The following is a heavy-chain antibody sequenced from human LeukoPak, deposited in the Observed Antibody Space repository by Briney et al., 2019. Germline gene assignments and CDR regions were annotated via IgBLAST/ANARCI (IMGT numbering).Heavy chain of an antibody. J-gene: IGHJ6*02. CDR3: ARGPHYEYYYYYGMDV. V-gene: IGHV3-48*03. D-gene: IGHD4-17*01. CDR2: ISSSGSTI. CDR1: GFTFSNYA. Sequence: GGSPRLSCVASGFTFSNYAMTWVRQAPGKGLEWVSTISSSGSTIYYADSVKGRFTISRDNAKNSLYLQMNSLRAEDTAVYYCARGPHYEYYYYYGMDVWGQGTTVTVSS.